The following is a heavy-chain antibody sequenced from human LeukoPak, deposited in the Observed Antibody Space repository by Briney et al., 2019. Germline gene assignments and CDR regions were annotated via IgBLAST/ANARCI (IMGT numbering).Heavy chain of an antibody. D-gene: IGHD3-3*01. V-gene: IGHV4-34*01. CDR2: INRSGST. CDR1: NGSFNGYY. CDR3: ARVLPRDFWSGYYRFDP. J-gene: IGHJ5*02. Sequence: SETLSLTCAVYNGSFNGYYWSWIRQPSGKGLEFIGEINRSGSTTYNPSLKSRVTISIDTSKNQFSLNLSSVTAADTAVYYCARVLPRDFWSGYYRFDPWGQGTLVTVSS.